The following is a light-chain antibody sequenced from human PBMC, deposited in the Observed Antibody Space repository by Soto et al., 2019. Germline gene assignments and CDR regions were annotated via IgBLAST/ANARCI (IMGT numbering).Light chain of an antibody. CDR3: QQYHHYWT. Sequence: DIQMTQSPSTLSASVGQRVTMTCRASQSISSWLAWYQQKPGKAPNVLIYDASSLESGVPSRFSGSGSGTEFSLTISSLQPDDFATYYCQQYHHYWTFGQGTKV. CDR1: QSISSW. CDR2: DAS. J-gene: IGKJ1*01. V-gene: IGKV1-5*01.